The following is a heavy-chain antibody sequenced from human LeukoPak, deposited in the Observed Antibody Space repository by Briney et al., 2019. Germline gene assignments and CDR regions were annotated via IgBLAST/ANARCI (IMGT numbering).Heavy chain of an antibody. Sequence: PGGSLRLSCAASGFTFSSYSMNWVRQAPGKGLEWVSYISSSSSTIYYADSVKGRFTISRDNAKNSLYLQMNSLRAEDTAVYYCARGIWKGNPRIDPWGQGTLVTVSS. CDR1: GFTFSSYS. D-gene: IGHD1-14*01. CDR2: ISSSSSTI. V-gene: IGHV3-48*01. CDR3: ARGIWKGNPRIDP. J-gene: IGHJ5*02.